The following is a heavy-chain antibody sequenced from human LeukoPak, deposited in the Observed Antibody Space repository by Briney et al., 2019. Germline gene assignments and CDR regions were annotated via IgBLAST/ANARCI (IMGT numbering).Heavy chain of an antibody. CDR3: ARDQGSLTRSWYTGY. Sequence: ASVKVSCKASGYTFTGYHIHWVRQAPGQGLEWMGRINPFSGDTNFAQKFQGRVTMTRDTSITTAYMDLSSLTPDDTAVYFCARDQGSLTRSWYTGYWGQGTQVTVSS. V-gene: IGHV1-2*06. J-gene: IGHJ4*02. CDR1: GYTFTGYH. CDR2: INPFSGDT. D-gene: IGHD6-13*01.